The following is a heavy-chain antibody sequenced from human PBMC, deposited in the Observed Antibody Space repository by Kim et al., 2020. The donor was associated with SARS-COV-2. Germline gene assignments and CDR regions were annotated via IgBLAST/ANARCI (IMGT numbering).Heavy chain of an antibody. D-gene: IGHD6-19*01. V-gene: IGHV3-30*01. J-gene: IGHJ4*02. Sequence: YADAGKGRFTISRDNSKNTLYLQMNSLRAEDTAVYYCARAGIAVAVYFDSWGQGTLVTVSS. CDR3: ARAGIAVAVYFDS.